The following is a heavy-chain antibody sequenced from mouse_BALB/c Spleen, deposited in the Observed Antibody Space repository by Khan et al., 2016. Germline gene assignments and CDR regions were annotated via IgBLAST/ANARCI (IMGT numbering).Heavy chain of an antibody. Sequence: QIQLVQSGAELAKPGASVKMSCKASGYTFTSYWMHWVKQRPGQGLEWIGYINPITGYTEYNQKFKDKATLTADKSSSTAYMQLSSLTSEDSAVYHCATSYYYGSSYYAMDYWCQGTSVTVSS. CDR3: ATSYYYGSSYYAMDY. J-gene: IGHJ4*01. D-gene: IGHD1-1*01. V-gene: IGHV1-7*01. CDR1: GYTFTSYW. CDR2: INPITGYT.